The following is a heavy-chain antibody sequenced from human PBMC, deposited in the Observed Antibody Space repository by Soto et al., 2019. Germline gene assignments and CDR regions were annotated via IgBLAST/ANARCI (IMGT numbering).Heavy chain of an antibody. CDR2: FYTGGST. J-gene: IGHJ4*02. Sequence: EVQLVESGGGLVQPGGFLRLSCAVSGFTVSSNYMSWVRQAPGKGLEWVSIFYTGGSTYYSDSVKGRFTISRVNSKNTLYLQMNSLRVEDTAVYYCVSYDFWSGYSDYWGQGTRVTVSS. CDR3: VSYDFWSGYSDY. CDR1: GFTVSSNY. D-gene: IGHD3-3*01. V-gene: IGHV3-66*01.